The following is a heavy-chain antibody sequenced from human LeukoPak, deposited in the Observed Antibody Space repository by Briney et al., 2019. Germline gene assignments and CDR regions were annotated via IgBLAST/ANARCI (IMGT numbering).Heavy chain of an antibody. Sequence: PGGSLRLSCAASGFTFSDYYMSWIRQAPGKGLEWVSYISSSSTNTNYADSVKGRFTISRDNSQNTLYVHLSSLRPEDTAVYFCARTHREYGSGCPDYWGQGTLVTVSS. CDR2: ISSSSTNT. D-gene: IGHD6-19*01. V-gene: IGHV3-11*06. CDR1: GFTFSDYY. J-gene: IGHJ4*02. CDR3: ARTHREYGSGCPDY.